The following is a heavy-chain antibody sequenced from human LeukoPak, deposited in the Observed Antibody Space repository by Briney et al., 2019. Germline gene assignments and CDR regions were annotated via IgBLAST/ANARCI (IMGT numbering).Heavy chain of an antibody. CDR1: GGSFTTHY. CDR2: ISYIGST. Sequence: PSETLSLTCTVSGGSFTTHYWSWIRQPPGKGLEWIGYISYIGSTNYNPSLKSRVTISVDTSKNQFSLKLSSVTAADTAVYYCARGPIAAAGTSDPGTYYYYYYMDVWGKGTTVTVSS. CDR3: ARGPIAAAGTSDPGTYYYYYYMDV. J-gene: IGHJ6*03. V-gene: IGHV4-59*11. D-gene: IGHD6-13*01.